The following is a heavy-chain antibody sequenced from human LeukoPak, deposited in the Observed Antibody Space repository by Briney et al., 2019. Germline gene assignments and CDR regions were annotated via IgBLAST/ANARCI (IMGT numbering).Heavy chain of an antibody. J-gene: IGHJ3*02. CDR1: GGSISSGGYY. CDR3: ARVGAARAFDI. Sequence: SETLSLTCTVSGGSISSGGYYWSWIRQPPGKGLEWIGYIYHSGSTYYNPSLKSRVTISVDRSKNQFSLKLSSVAAADTAVYYCARVGAARAFDIWGQGTMVTVSS. CDR2: IYHSGST. D-gene: IGHD1-26*01. V-gene: IGHV4-30-2*01.